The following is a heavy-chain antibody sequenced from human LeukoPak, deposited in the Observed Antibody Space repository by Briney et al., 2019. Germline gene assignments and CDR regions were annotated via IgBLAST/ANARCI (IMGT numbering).Heavy chain of an antibody. D-gene: IGHD4-23*01. CDR1: GFTFISYA. CDR2: ISNTGGST. J-gene: IGHJ4*02. CDR3: AFVGHGDNPRVY. V-gene: IGHV3-23*01. Sequence: QPGGSLRLSCAASGFTFISYAMSWVRQAPGKGLEWVSGISNTGGSTYYADSVKGRLTISRDNSKNTLYLQMNSLRAEDTAVYYCAFVGHGDNPRVYWGQGTLVTVSS.